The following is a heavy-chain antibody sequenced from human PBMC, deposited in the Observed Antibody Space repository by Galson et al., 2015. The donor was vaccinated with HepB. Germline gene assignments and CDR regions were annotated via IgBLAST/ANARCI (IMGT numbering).Heavy chain of an antibody. CDR3: AREDGEYSSGWYFNDY. CDR2: IKQDGSEK. D-gene: IGHD6-19*01. Sequence: SLRLSCASSGFTFSSYWMSWVPQAPGKGLEWVANIKQDGSEKYYVDSVKGRFTISRDNAKNSLYLQMNSLRAEDTAVYYCAREDGEYSSGWYFNDYWGQGTLVTVSS. V-gene: IGHV3-7*03. J-gene: IGHJ4*02. CDR1: GFTFSSYW.